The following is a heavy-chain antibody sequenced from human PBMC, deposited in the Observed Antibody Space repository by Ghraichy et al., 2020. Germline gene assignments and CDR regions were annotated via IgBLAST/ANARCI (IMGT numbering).Heavy chain of an antibody. D-gene: IGHD3-22*01. V-gene: IGHV4-39*01. CDR2: IYYSGST. CDR1: GGSISSSSYY. CDR3: ARQFEGLLLHYYYYGMDV. J-gene: IGHJ6*02. Sequence: SETLSLTCTVSGGSISSSSYYWGWIRQPPGKGLEWIGSIYYSGSTYYNPSLKSRVTISVDTSKNQFSLKLSSVTAADTAVYYCARQFEGLLLHYYYYGMDVWGQGTTVTVSS.